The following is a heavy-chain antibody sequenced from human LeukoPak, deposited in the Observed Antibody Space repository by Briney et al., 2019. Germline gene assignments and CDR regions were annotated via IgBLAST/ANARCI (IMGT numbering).Heavy chain of an antibody. J-gene: IGHJ4*02. V-gene: IGHV3-30*18. Sequence: GGSLRLSCAASGFTLSSYGMHWVRQAPGKGLEWVAVISYDGSNKYYADSVKGRLTNARDNSKNTLYLQMNSLRAEDTAVYYWAKEGGDDYGDYGDLWYYYWGQGTLVTVSS. D-gene: IGHD4-17*01. CDR1: GFTLSSYG. CDR2: ISYDGSNK. CDR3: AKEGGDDYGDYGDLWYYY.